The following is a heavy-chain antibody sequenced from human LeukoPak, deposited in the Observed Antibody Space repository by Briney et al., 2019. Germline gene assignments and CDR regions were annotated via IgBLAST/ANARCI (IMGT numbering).Heavy chain of an antibody. CDR3: AKPTYYYGSGSYRKKSNWFDP. J-gene: IGHJ5*02. CDR2: ISGSGGST. D-gene: IGHD3-10*01. CDR1: GFTFSSYG. Sequence: GGSLRLSCAASGFTFSSYGMSWVRQAPGKGLGWVSAISGSGGSTYYADSVKGRFTISRDNSKNTLYLQMSSLRAEDTAVYYCAKPTYYYGSGSYRKKSNWFDPWGQGTLVTVSS. V-gene: IGHV3-23*01.